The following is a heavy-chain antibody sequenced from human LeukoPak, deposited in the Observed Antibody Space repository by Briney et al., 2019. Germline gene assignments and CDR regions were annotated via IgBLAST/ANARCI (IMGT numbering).Heavy chain of an antibody. Sequence: SQTLSLTCTVSGGSISSGDYYWSWIRQPPGKGLEWIGYIYHSGSTYYNPSLKSRVTISVDTSKNQFSLKLSSVTAADTAVYYCARDRNYYDSSGYYFDYWGQGTLVTVSS. J-gene: IGHJ4*02. CDR3: ARDRNYYDSSGYYFDY. CDR1: GGSISSGDYY. V-gene: IGHV4-30-4*08. D-gene: IGHD3-22*01. CDR2: IYHSGST.